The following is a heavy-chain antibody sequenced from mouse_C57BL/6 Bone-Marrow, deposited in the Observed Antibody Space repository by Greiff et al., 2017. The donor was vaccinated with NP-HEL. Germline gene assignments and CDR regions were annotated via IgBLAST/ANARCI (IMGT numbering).Heavy chain of an antibody. V-gene: IGHV5-15*01. CDR1: GFTFSDYG. J-gene: IGHJ4*01. CDR3: ARLDYGSSYYAMDY. Sequence: EVQRVESGGGLVQPGGSLKLSCAASGFTFSDYGMAWVRQAPRKGPEWVAFISNLAYSIYYADTVTGRFTISREKAKKTRDLEMSSLRSEDTAMYYCARLDYGSSYYAMDYWGQGTSVTVSS. CDR2: ISNLAYSI. D-gene: IGHD1-1*01.